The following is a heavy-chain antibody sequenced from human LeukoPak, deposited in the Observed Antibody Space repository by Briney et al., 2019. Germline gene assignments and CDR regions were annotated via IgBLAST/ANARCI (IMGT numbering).Heavy chain of an antibody. V-gene: IGHV3-23*01. CDR2: LSGTGGNT. CDR3: AKAWALTYLGGVDS. Sequence: GGSLRLSCAASAFTFSSYAMAWVRQAPGKGLEWVSTLSGTGGNTYYADSVRGRFTISRDSSKNTLYLQMNSLRAEDTAVYYCAKAWALTYLGGVDSWGQGTLVTVSS. CDR1: AFTFSSYA. D-gene: IGHD2-21*02. J-gene: IGHJ4*02.